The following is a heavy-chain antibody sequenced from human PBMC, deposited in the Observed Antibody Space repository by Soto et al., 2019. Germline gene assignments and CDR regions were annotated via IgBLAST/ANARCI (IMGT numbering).Heavy chain of an antibody. CDR1: AFTFSTYW. J-gene: IGHJ4*02. CDR2: IKEDGTER. D-gene: IGHD6-19*01. V-gene: IGHV3-7*01. CDR3: ARVAYSRGWIFDY. Sequence: EVELVESVGDLVQPGGSLRLSCAASAFTFSTYWMSRVRQIPGRGLEWVANIKEDGTERYYVDSVKGRFTISRDNAKNSLFLQMNSLRAEDTAVYFCARVAYSRGWIFDYWGQGTLVTVSS.